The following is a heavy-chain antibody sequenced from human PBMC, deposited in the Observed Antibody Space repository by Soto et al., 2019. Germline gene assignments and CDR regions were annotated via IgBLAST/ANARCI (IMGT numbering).Heavy chain of an antibody. V-gene: IGHV4-39*01. J-gene: IGHJ5*02. CDR3: ARIRVVVVVAATPRRPSWFDP. Sequence: LSLTCTVSGGSISSSSYYWGWIRQPPGKGLEWIGSIYYSGSTYYNPSLKSRVTISVDTSKNQFSLKLSSVTAADTAVYYCARIRVVVVVAATPRRPSWFDPWGQGTLVTVSS. CDR2: IYYSGST. D-gene: IGHD2-15*01. CDR1: GGSISSSSYY.